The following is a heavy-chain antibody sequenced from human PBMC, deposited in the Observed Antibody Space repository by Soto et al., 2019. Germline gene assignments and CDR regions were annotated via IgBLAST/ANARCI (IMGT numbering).Heavy chain of an antibody. Sequence: PSETLSLTCAVYGGSFSGYYWSWIRQPPGKGLEWIGEINHSGSTNYNPSLKSRVTISVDASKNQFSLKLSSVTAADTAVYYCARFVVVPAAIRWGNWFDPWGQGTLVTVSS. CDR2: INHSGST. J-gene: IGHJ5*02. CDR3: ARFVVVPAAIRWGNWFDP. V-gene: IGHV4-34*01. CDR1: GGSFSGYY. D-gene: IGHD2-2*01.